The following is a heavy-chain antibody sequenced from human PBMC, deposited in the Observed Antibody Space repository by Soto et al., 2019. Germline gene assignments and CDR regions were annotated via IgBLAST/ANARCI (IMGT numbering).Heavy chain of an antibody. CDR3: ARDKITGLFDY. V-gene: IGHV4-59*12. D-gene: IGHD2-8*02. CDR2: IYYSGTT. Sequence: NPSETLSLTCTVFGGSLNDNYWCWIRQPPGKGLEWIGYIYYSGTTNYNPSLQSRVTISVDTSKNQFSLKLTSVTAADTAVYYCARDKITGLFDYWGQGTLVTVSS. CDR1: GGSLNDNY. J-gene: IGHJ4*02.